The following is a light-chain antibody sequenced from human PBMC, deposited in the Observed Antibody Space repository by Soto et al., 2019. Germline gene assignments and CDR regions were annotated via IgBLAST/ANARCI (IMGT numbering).Light chain of an antibody. CDR3: QQSYSTLT. Sequence: DIQLTQSPSSLSASVGDRVTITCRASQSISSYLNWYQQKPGKAPKLLIYAAYSLQSGVPSRFSGSGSGTDFTLTISSLQPEDFATYYCQQSYSTLTFGGGTKVDIK. CDR2: AAY. CDR1: QSISSY. J-gene: IGKJ4*01. V-gene: IGKV1-39*01.